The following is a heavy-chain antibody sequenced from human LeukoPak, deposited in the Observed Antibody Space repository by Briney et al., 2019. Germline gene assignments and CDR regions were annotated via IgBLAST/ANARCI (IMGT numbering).Heavy chain of an antibody. J-gene: IGHJ6*03. V-gene: IGHV1-18*01. CDR1: GYTFISYG. Sequence: ASVKVSCKVSGYTFISYGISWVRQAPGQGLEWMGWISAYNGNTNYAQKLQGRVTMTTDTSTSTAYMELRSLRSDDTAVYYCARGGDVPYDYRNYMDVWGKGTTVTVSS. CDR3: ARGGDVPYDYRNYMDV. CDR2: ISAYNGNT. D-gene: IGHD5-12*01.